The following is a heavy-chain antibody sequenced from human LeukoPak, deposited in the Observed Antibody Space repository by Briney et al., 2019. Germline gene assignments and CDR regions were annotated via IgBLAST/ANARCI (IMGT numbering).Heavy chain of an antibody. J-gene: IGHJ4*02. Sequence: SETLSLTCTVSGYSISSGYCWGWIRQPPGKGLEWIGSIYHSGSTYYNPSLKSRVTISIDTSKNQFSLRLNSVAAADTAVYFCARGLSSTRRESDYWGQGTLVTVST. V-gene: IGHV4-38-2*02. CDR1: GYSISSGYC. CDR3: ARGLSSTRRESDY. D-gene: IGHD2-2*01. CDR2: IYHSGST.